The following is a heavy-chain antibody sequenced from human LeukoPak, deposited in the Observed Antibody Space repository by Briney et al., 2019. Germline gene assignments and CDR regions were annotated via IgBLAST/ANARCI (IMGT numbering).Heavy chain of an antibody. D-gene: IGHD1-7*01. V-gene: IGHV3-7*01. J-gene: IGHJ5*02. Sequence: PGGSLRLSCAASGFTFSSYWMSWVRQAPGKGLEWVANIKQDGSEKYYVDSVKGRFTISRDNAKNSLYLQMNSLRAEDTAVYYCARVILRMSITGTNWFDPWGQGTLVTVSS. CDR2: IKQDGSEK. CDR1: GFTFSSYW. CDR3: ARVILRMSITGTNWFDP.